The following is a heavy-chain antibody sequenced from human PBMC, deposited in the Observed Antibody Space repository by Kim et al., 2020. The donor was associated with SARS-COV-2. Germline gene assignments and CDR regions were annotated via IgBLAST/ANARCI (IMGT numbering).Heavy chain of an antibody. CDR1: GFTFDDYA. D-gene: IGHD3-10*01. CDR3: AKWFEGDAFDI. Sequence: GGSLRLSCAASGFTFDDYAMHWVRQAPGKGLEWVSGISWNSGSIGYADSVKGRFTIPRDNAKNSLYLQMNSLRAEDTALYYCAKWFEGDAFDIWGQGTMV. J-gene: IGHJ3*02. V-gene: IGHV3-9*01. CDR2: ISWNSGSI.